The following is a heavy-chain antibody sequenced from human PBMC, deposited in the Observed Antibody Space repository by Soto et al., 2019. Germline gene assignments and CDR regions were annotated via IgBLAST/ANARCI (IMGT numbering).Heavy chain of an antibody. CDR1: GFTFVDYT. J-gene: IGHJ4*02. V-gene: IGHV3-43*01. CDR3: AKDPINYEYYYAY. Sequence: LRLSCAASGFTFVDYTIPGVRQAPWKGLEWVSLISWDGYGTEYADSVRGRFTISRDNSKNSLYLQMNSLRNEDTALYYCAKDPINYEYYYAYWGQGTLVTVSS. D-gene: IGHD4-4*01. CDR2: ISWDGYGT.